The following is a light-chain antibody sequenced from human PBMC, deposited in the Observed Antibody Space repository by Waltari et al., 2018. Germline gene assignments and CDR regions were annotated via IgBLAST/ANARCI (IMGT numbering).Light chain of an antibody. J-gene: IGLJ2*01. CDR3: SSYISSSTLEL. Sequence: QSALTQPASVSGSPGQSITISCTGTSSDVGGYNYVPWYQQHPGKAPKLMIYDVSNRPSVVSNRFAGSKSGNTASLTISGLQAEDEADYYCSSYISSSTLELFGGGTSLTVL. CDR1: SSDVGGYNY. CDR2: DVS. V-gene: IGLV2-14*03.